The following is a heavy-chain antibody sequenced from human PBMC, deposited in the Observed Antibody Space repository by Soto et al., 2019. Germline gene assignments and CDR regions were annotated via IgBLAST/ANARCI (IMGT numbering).Heavy chain of an antibody. Sequence: EVQLVESGGGLIQPGGSLRLSCAASGFTVSSNYMSWVRQAPGKGLEWVSVIYSGGSTYYADSVKGRFTISRDNSKNTLYLQMNSLRAEDTAVYYCARSSGYEKKYGMDVWGQGTTVTVSS. CDR3: ARSSGYEKKYGMDV. J-gene: IGHJ6*02. CDR2: IYSGGST. V-gene: IGHV3-53*01. CDR1: GFTVSSNY. D-gene: IGHD5-12*01.